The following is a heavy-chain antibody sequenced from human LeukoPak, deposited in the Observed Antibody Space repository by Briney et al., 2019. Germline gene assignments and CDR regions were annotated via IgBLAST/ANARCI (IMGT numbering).Heavy chain of an antibody. D-gene: IGHD3-3*01. V-gene: IGHV3-23*01. Sequence: GGSLRLSCAASGFTFSSYAMSWVRQAPGKGLEWVSAISGSGGSTYYADSVKGRFTISRDNSKNTLYLQMNGLRAEDTAVYYCAKSAGCYDFWSGYPFDYWGQGTLVTVSS. CDR1: GFTFSSYA. CDR3: AKSAGCYDFWSGYPFDY. J-gene: IGHJ4*02. CDR2: ISGSGGST.